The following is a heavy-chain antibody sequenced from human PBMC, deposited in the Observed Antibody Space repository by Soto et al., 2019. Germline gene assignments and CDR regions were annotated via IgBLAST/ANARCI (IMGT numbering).Heavy chain of an antibody. V-gene: IGHV3-30-3*01. CDR2: ISYDGSNK. D-gene: IGHD1-26*01. Sequence: GGSLRLSCAASGFTFSSYAMHWVRQAPGKGLEWVAVISYDGSNKYYADSVKGRFTISRDNSKNTLYLQMNSLRAEDTAVYYCARDPRELLFYYYGMDVWGQGTTVTVSS. CDR1: GFTFSSYA. J-gene: IGHJ6*02. CDR3: ARDPRELLFYYYGMDV.